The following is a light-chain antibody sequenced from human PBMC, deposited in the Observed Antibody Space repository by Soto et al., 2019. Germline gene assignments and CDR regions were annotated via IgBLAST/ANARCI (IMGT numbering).Light chain of an antibody. V-gene: IGLV2-14*01. CDR3: NSYTSSSTYV. CDR1: SSDVGGYNY. CDR2: EVS. Sequence: QSALTQPASVSGSPGQSVTISCTGTSSDVGGYNYVSWYQQHAGKAPKLMIYEVSNRPSGVSNRFSGSKSGDTASLTISGLQAEDEADYYCNSYTSSSTYVFGTGTKVTVL. J-gene: IGLJ1*01.